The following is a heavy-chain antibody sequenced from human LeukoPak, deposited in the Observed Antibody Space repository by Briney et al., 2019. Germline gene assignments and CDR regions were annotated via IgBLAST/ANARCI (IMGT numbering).Heavy chain of an antibody. J-gene: IGHJ6*03. CDR3: ASSKGSVYYYYMDV. Sequence: GASVKVSCKASGYTFTGYYMHWVRQAPGQGLEWMGWINPNSGGTNYAQKFQGRVTMTRDTSVSTAYMELSRLGSDDTAVYYCASSKGSVYYYYMDVWGKGTTVTVSS. CDR1: GYTFTGYY. V-gene: IGHV1-2*02. CDR2: INPNSGGT.